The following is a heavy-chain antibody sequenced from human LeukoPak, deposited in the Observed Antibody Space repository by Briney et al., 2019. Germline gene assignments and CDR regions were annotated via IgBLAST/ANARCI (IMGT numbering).Heavy chain of an antibody. CDR3: VKNDGWFHLAQ. D-gene: IGHD6-19*01. V-gene: IGHV3-7*03. J-gene: IGHJ4*02. Sequence: GGSLRLSCAVSGFNFRDHWMDWVRQAPGKGLQWVGHIKDDGSETYYLDSLKGRFSISRDNTNNALYLQMNSLRVEDTAVYYCVKNDGWFHLAQWGQGTLVTVSS. CDR2: IKDDGSET. CDR1: GFNFRDHW.